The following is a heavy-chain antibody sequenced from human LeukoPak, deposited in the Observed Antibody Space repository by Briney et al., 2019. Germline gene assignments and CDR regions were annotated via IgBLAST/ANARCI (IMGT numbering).Heavy chain of an antibody. D-gene: IGHD6-13*01. V-gene: IGHV3-30-3*01. CDR2: ISYDGSNK. Sequence: GGSLRLSCAASGFTFSSYAMHWVRQAPGKGLEWVAVISYDGSNKYYADSVKGRFTISRDNSKNTLYLQMNSLRAEDTAVYYCARESRITASGIAAAGSITAFDYWGQGTLVTVSS. CDR1: GFTFSSYA. CDR3: ARESRITASGIAAAGSITAFDY. J-gene: IGHJ4*02.